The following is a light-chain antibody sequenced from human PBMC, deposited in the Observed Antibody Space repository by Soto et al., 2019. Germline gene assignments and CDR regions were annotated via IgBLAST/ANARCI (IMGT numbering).Light chain of an antibody. CDR3: QQYQSFPYT. Sequence: DIQMTQSPSTLSASVGDRVTITCRASQSISNWLACYQQKQGKAPYLLIYKASRLESGVPSRFSGSTSGTEFTLTISSLQPDDFATYYCQQYQSFPYTFGQGTKLEIK. CDR1: QSISNW. V-gene: IGKV1-5*03. J-gene: IGKJ2*01. CDR2: KAS.